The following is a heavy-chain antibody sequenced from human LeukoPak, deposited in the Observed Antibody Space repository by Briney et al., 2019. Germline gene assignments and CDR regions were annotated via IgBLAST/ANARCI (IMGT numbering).Heavy chain of an antibody. CDR3: ARGLSITIFGVVIPAAFDY. Sequence: SETLSLTCAVYGGSFSGYYWSWIRQPPGKGLEWIGEINHSGSTNYNPSLKSRVTISVDTSKNQFSLKLSSVTAADTAVYYCARGLSITIFGVVIPAAFDYWGQGTLVTVSS. CDR2: INHSGST. D-gene: IGHD3-3*01. CDR1: GGSFSGYY. J-gene: IGHJ4*02. V-gene: IGHV4-34*01.